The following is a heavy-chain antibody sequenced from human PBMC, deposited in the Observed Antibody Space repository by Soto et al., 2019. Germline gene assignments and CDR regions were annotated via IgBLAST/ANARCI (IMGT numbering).Heavy chain of an antibody. D-gene: IGHD3-10*01. Sequence: PGGSLRLSCAASGFPFGITDMRWVRQAPGKGLEWVSTIDGSGGATHYADSVKGRFTISRDNSKNTVFLQMSSLRADDTAVYYCAKNSGWFNTWGQGTLVTVSS. CDR1: GFPFGITD. J-gene: IGHJ5*02. V-gene: IGHV3-23*01. CDR2: IDGSGGAT. CDR3: AKNSGWFNT.